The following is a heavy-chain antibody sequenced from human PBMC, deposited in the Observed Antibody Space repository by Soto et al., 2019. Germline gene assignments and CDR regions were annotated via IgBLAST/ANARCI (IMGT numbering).Heavy chain of an antibody. Sequence: QVQLVQSGAEVKKPGASVKVSCKASGYTFTSYDINWVRQATGQGLEWMGWTNPNSGNTGYAQKFQGRVTMTRNTSISTAYMELSSLRSEDTAVYYCAIRVWGQQLVNFDPWGQGTLVTVSS. V-gene: IGHV1-8*01. CDR3: AIRVWGQQLVNFDP. CDR2: TNPNSGNT. CDR1: GYTFTSYD. J-gene: IGHJ5*02. D-gene: IGHD6-13*01.